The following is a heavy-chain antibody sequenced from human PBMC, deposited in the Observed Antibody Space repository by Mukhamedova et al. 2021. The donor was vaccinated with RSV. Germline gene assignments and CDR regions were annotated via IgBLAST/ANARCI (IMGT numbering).Heavy chain of an antibody. CDR2: ISSSSSTI. J-gene: IGHJ4*02. V-gene: IGHV3-48*02. CDR3: VPGGSYERY. D-gene: IGHD1-26*01. Sequence: LEWVSYISSSSSTIYYADSVKGRFTISRDNAKNSLYLQMNSLRDDDTAVYYCVPGGSYERYWCQGTLVTVSS.